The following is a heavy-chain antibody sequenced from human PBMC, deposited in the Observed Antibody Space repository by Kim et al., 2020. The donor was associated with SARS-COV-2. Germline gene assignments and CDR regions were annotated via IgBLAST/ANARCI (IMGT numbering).Heavy chain of an antibody. CDR1: GFTFSDYY. CDR3: ARHYSGYDFFKTGEDY. Sequence: GGSLRLSCAASGFTFSDYYMSWIRQAPGKGLEWVSYISSSGSTIYYADSVKGRFTISRDNAKNSLYLQMNSLRAEDTAVYYCARHYSGYDFFKTGEDYWGQGTLVTVSS. J-gene: IGHJ4*02. CDR2: ISSSGSTI. V-gene: IGHV3-11*04. D-gene: IGHD5-12*01.